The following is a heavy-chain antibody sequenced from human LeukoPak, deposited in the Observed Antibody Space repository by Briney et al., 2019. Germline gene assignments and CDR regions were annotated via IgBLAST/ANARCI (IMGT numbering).Heavy chain of an antibody. V-gene: IGHV3-30*18. CDR2: ISYDGSNK. Sequence: GGSLRLSCAASGFTFSSYGMHWVRQAPGKGLEWVAVISYDGSNKYYADSVKGRFTISRDNSKNTLYLQMNSLRAEDTAAYYCAKEVRDGSGRRVYYFDYWGQGTLVTVSS. J-gene: IGHJ4*02. CDR3: AKEVRDGSGRRVYYFDY. D-gene: IGHD3-10*01. CDR1: GFTFSSYG.